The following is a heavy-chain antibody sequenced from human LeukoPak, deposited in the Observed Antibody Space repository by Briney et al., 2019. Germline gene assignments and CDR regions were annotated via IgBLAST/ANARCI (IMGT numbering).Heavy chain of an antibody. CDR2: ISGSGGST. D-gene: IGHD3-22*01. Sequence: PGGSLRLSCAASGFTFSSYAMSWVRQAPGKGLEWVSAISGSGGSTYYADSMKGRFTISRDNSKNTLYLQMSSLRAEDTAVYYCAKDRHYYDSSGIDYWGQGTLVTVSS. V-gene: IGHV3-23*01. CDR3: AKDRHYYDSSGIDY. J-gene: IGHJ4*02. CDR1: GFTFSSYA.